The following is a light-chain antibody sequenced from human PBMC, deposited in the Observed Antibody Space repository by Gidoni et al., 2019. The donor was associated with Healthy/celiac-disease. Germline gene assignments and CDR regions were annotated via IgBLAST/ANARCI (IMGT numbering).Light chain of an antibody. Sequence: QSVLTQPPSVSGAPGQRVIISCTGSSSNIGAGYDVHWYQQLPGTAPKLLIYGHSNRPSGVPDRFSGSKSGTSASLAITGLQAEDEADYYCQSYDSSLSASVVFGGGTKLTVL. CDR3: QSYDSSLSASVV. J-gene: IGLJ2*01. V-gene: IGLV1-40*01. CDR1: SSNIGAGYD. CDR2: GHS.